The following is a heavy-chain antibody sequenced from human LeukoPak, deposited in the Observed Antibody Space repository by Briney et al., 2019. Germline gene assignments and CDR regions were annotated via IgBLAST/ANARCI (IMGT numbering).Heavy chain of an antibody. Sequence: KPSETLSLTCAVYGGSFSGYYWSWIRQPPGKGLEWIGEINHSGSTNYNPSLKSRVTISVDTSKYQFSLKLSSVTAADTAVYYCARQCDYVWGSYRLDVWGKGPTVTTSS. V-gene: IGHV4-34*01. J-gene: IGHJ6*04. CDR3: ARQCDYVWGSYRLDV. D-gene: IGHD3-16*02. CDR2: INHSGST. CDR1: GGSFSGYY.